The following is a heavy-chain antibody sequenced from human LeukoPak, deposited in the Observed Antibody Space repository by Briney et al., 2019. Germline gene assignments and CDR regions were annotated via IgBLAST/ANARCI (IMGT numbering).Heavy chain of an antibody. D-gene: IGHD6-19*01. CDR1: GGSISSYY. CDR3: ARTTVAGRGEWLDP. J-gene: IGHJ5*02. V-gene: IGHV4-59*01. Sequence: SETLSLTCTVSGGSISSYYWSWIRQPPGKGLEWIGYIYYSGSTNYNPSLKRRVPISVDSSKTQFSLEPSSVPAADRGVYCCARTTVAGRGEWLDPWGERTLVTVSS. CDR2: IYYSGST.